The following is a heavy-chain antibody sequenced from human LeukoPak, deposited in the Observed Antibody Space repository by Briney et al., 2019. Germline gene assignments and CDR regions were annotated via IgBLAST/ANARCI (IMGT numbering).Heavy chain of an antibody. Sequence: GGSLRLSCAASAFTVSSNYMSWVRQAPGKGLEWVSVIYGGGNTYYTDSVKGRFTISRDNSKNTLYLQMNSLRAEDTAVYYCARHKSYNNNGDWFDPWGQGTLVTVSS. CDR2: IYGGGNT. V-gene: IGHV3-53*01. CDR1: AFTVSSNY. CDR3: ARHKSYNNNGDWFDP. J-gene: IGHJ5*02. D-gene: IGHD3-10*01.